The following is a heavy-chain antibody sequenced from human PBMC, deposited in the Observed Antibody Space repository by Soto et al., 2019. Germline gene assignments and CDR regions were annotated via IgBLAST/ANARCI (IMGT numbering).Heavy chain of an antibody. J-gene: IGHJ4*02. CDR1: GGTFSSYA. CDR3: AREAYCGGDCYPWFDY. D-gene: IGHD2-21*02. V-gene: IGHV1-69*01. Sequence: QVQLVQSGAEVKKPGSSVKVSCXXXGGTFSSYAISXXXXAPGQGLEWMGGIIPIFGTANYAQKFQGRVTITADESTSTAYMELSSLRSEDTAVYYCAREAYCGGDCYPWFDYWGQGTLVTVSS. CDR2: IIPIFGTA.